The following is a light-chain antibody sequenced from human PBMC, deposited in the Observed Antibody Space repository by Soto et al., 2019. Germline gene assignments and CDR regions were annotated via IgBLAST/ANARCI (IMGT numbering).Light chain of an antibody. V-gene: IGKV1-17*01. CDR2: AAS. CDR1: QDIRND. J-gene: IGKJ1*01. Sequence: DIQMTQSPSSLSASVGDRVTITCRASQDIRNDFSWYQQKPGRAPKRLIYAASALQSGVPSRFSGEGSGTEFTLTISSLQSEDFATYYCLQHSTYPWTFGPGTKVDIK. CDR3: LQHSTYPWT.